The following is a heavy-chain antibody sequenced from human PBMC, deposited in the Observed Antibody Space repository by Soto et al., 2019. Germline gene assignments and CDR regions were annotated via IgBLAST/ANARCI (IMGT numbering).Heavy chain of an antibody. D-gene: IGHD6-13*01. CDR2: IIPIFGTA. CDR3: ARDVIAAAGTAG. CDR1: EGTFSSYA. J-gene: IGHJ4*02. V-gene: IGHV1-69*13. Sequence: SVKVSCKASEGTFSSYAISWVRHAPGQGLEWMGGIIPIFGTANYAQKFQGRVTITADESTSTAYMELSSLRSEDTAVYYCARDVIAAAGTAGWGQGTLVTVSS.